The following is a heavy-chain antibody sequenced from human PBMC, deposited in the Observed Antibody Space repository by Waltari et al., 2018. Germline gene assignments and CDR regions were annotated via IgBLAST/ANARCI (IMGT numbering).Heavy chain of an antibody. CDR1: GGSFSGYY. CDR2: INHSGRT. V-gene: IGHV4-34*01. CDR3: ARGVPLLRFWRSPCDY. J-gene: IGHJ4*02. Sequence: QVQLQQWGAGLLKPSETLSLTCAVYGGSFSGYYWSWIRQPPGKGLEWIGEINHSGRTNYNPSLKSRVTISVDTSKNQFSRKLSSVTAADTAVYYCARGVPLLRFWRSPCDYWGQGTLVTVSS. D-gene: IGHD3-3*01.